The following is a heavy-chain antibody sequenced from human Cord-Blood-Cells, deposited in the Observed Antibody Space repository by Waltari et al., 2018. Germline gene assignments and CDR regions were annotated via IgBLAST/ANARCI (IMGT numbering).Heavy chain of an antibody. Sequence: QVQLVQSGAEVKKPGASVKVSCKASGYTFTSYAMHWVRQAPGQRLEWMGWINAGNGNTKDSQKVQGRVTITRDTSASTAYMGLSSLRSEDTAVYYCASEVAAAGTGDYWGQGTLVTVSS. D-gene: IGHD6-13*01. J-gene: IGHJ4*02. CDR1: GYTFTSYA. CDR2: INAGNGNT. V-gene: IGHV1-3*01. CDR3: ASEVAAAGTGDY.